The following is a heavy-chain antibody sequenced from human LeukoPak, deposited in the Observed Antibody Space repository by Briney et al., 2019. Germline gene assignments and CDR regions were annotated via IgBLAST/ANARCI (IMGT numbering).Heavy chain of an antibody. CDR3: ARAGTHYNTLTGETYHYYYMDV. V-gene: IGHV4-59*01. CDR1: GSSISSFY. D-gene: IGHD3-9*01. J-gene: IGHJ6*03. Sequence: SETLSLTCAVSGSSISSFYWSWIRQPPGKGLEWIGYMYHSGSSNYNPSLKSRVTISVDTSKSQFSLRLSSVTPADTAVYYCARAGTHYNTLTGETYHYYYMDVWGKGTTVTVSS. CDR2: MYHSGSS.